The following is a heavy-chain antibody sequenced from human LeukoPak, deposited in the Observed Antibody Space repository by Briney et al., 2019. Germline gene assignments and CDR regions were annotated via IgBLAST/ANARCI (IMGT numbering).Heavy chain of an antibody. CDR1: GFMFTDHA. CDR3: AKDLPQGVAAIPYDAFDI. CDR2: ISGSGGST. J-gene: IGHJ3*02. D-gene: IGHD2-2*02. Sequence: PGGSLRLSCAASGFMFTDHALSWVRQAPGKGLGWVSAISGSGGSTYYADSVKGRFTISRDNSKNTLYLQMNSLRAEDTAVYYCAKDLPQGVAAIPYDAFDIWGQGTMVTVSS. V-gene: IGHV3-23*01.